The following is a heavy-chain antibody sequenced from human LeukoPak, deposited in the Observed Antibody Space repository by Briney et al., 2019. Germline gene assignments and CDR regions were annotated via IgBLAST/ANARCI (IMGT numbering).Heavy chain of an antibody. V-gene: IGHV3-7*01. D-gene: IGHD3-22*01. CDR3: ARAALDYYDSSGYYGGDYFDY. Sequence: GGSLRLSCAASGFTFSSYWMSWVRQAPGKGLEWVANIKQDGSEKYYVDSVKGRFTISRDNAKNSLYLQMNSLRAEDTAVYYCARAALDYYDSSGYYGGDYFDYWGQGTLVTVSS. CDR2: IKQDGSEK. J-gene: IGHJ4*02. CDR1: GFTFSSYW.